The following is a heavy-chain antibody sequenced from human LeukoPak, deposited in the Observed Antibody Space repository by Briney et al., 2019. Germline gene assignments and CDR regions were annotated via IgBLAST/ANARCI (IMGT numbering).Heavy chain of an antibody. Sequence: GASVKVSCKASGYTFTSYGISWVRQAPGQGLEWMGWISAYNGNTNYAQKLQGRVTMTTDTSTSTAYMELRSLRSDDTAVYYCARDATVPGYYYYGMDVWGQGTTVTVSS. D-gene: IGHD4-17*01. CDR3: ARDATVPGYYYYGMDV. CDR2: ISAYNGNT. CDR1: GYTFTSYG. J-gene: IGHJ6*02. V-gene: IGHV1-18*01.